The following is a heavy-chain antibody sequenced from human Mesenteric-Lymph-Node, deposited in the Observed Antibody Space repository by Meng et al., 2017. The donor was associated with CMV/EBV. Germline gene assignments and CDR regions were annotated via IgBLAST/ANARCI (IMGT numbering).Heavy chain of an antibody. J-gene: IGHJ6*02. V-gene: IGHV3-11*01. D-gene: IGHD3-3*01. CDR1: GFTFGDYY. CDR3: ANYDFWSGYPHDYYYGMDV. Sequence: GGSLRLSCAASGFTFGDYYMSWIRQAPGKGLEWVSNISSRGDTIYSADSVKGRFTIPRENAKNLLYLQMNSLRADDTAVYYCANYDFWSGYPHDYYYGMDVWGQGTTVTVSS. CDR2: ISSRGDTI.